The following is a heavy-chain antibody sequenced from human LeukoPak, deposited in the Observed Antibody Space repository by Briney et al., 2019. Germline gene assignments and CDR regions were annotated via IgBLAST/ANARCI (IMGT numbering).Heavy chain of an antibody. J-gene: IGHJ3*02. Sequence: GGSLRLSCAASGFTFSSYWMHWVRQAPGKGLVWVSRINSDGSSTSYADSVKGRFTISRDNAKNTLYLQMNSLRAEDTAVYYCARDQIGYSSSWYVGDAFDIWGQGTMVTVSS. D-gene: IGHD6-13*01. CDR2: INSDGSST. CDR1: GFTFSSYW. V-gene: IGHV3-74*01. CDR3: ARDQIGYSSSWYVGDAFDI.